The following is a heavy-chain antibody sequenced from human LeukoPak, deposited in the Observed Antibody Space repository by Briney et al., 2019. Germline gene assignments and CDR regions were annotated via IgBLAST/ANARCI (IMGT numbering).Heavy chain of an antibody. V-gene: IGHV4-59*01. CDR3: ARDAEHSYGRYFAY. Sequence: SETLSLTCTVSGGSISTYYWNWIRKTPRKGLEWIGFMQYTGNSQYNPSLKSRVTMFVDTSKNQFSLKLSSVTAADTAVYYCARDAEHSYGRYFAYWGQGILVTVSS. J-gene: IGHJ4*02. CDR1: GGSISTYY. D-gene: IGHD5-18*01. CDR2: MQYTGNS.